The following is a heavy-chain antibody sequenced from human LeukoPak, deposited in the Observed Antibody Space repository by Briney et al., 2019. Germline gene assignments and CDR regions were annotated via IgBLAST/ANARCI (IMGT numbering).Heavy chain of an antibody. V-gene: IGHV4-39*01. CDR3: ARLQVGVGRPVDY. D-gene: IGHD1-26*01. Sequence: SETLSLTCTVSGGSISSSSYYWGWIRQPPGKGLEWIGSIYYSGSTYYNPSLKSRVTISVDTSKNQFSLKLSSVTAADTAVYYCARLQVGVGRPVDYWGQGTLVTVSS. CDR1: GGSISSSSYY. J-gene: IGHJ4*02. CDR2: IYYSGST.